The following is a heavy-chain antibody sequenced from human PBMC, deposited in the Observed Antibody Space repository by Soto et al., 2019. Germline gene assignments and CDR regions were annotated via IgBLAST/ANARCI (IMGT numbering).Heavy chain of an antibody. Sequence: PGGSLRLSCAASGFTFSSYWMHWVRQAPGKGLVWVSRINSDVSTTSYADSVKGRFTISRDNAKNTLYLQMNSLRAEDTAVYYCRSEPGSWDDNYYGMDVWGQGTTVTVSS. CDR1: GFTFSSYW. J-gene: IGHJ6*02. CDR2: INSDVSTT. V-gene: IGHV3-74*01. D-gene: IGHD6-13*01. CDR3: RSEPGSWDDNYYGMDV.